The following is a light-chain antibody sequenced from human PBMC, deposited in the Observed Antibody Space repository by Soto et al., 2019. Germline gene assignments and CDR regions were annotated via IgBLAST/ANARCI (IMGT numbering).Light chain of an antibody. Sequence: QSALTQPASVSGSPGQSITISCSGTSSDVGSYNLVSWYQQLPGKAPKLIIYEVNERPSGISDRFSGSKSGNTVSLTISGLQGEDEADYYCCSYVGSSILMFGGGTQLTVL. CDR1: SSDVGSYNL. CDR2: EVN. CDR3: CSYVGSSILM. J-gene: IGLJ3*02. V-gene: IGLV2-23*02.